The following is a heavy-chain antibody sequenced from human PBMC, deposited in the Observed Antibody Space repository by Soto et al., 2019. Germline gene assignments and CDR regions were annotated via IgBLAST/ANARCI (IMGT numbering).Heavy chain of an antibody. CDR2: LYSGGTT. Sequence: EVQLVESGGGLVQPGGSLRLSCAASGFIVSNSYMSWVRQAPGKGLEWVSILYSGGTTYYADSAKGRFTFFSDNSENTVFLQMHKLRVAATAVYYCVSVRGESYWLDPWGQGTLVTVSS. V-gene: IGHV3-53*01. CDR1: GFIVSNSY. CDR3: VSVRGESYWLDP. D-gene: IGHD2-21*01. J-gene: IGHJ5*02.